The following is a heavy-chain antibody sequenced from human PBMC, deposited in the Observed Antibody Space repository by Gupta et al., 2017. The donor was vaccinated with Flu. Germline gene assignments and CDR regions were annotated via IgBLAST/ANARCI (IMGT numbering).Heavy chain of an antibody. CDR3: ARVTYYYGSGRFDP. V-gene: IGHV4-34*01. CDR1: GGSFSGYY. CDR2: INHSGST. J-gene: IGHJ5*02. Sequence: QVQLQQWGAGLLKPSETLSLTCAVYGGSFSGYYWSWIRQPPGKGLEWIGEINHSGSTNYNPSLKSRVTISVDTSKNQFSLKLSSVTAADTAVYYCARVTYYYGSGRFDPWGQGTLVTVSS. D-gene: IGHD3-10*01.